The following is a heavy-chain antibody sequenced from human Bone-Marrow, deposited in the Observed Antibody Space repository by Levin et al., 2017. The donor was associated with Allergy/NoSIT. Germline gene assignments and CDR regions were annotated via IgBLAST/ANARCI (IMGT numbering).Heavy chain of an antibody. D-gene: IGHD5-18*01. CDR2: IKPDGSEK. J-gene: IGHJ4*02. CDR3: ARDLLQLWSSDY. CDR1: GFTFSSYW. Sequence: RPGGSLRLSCAASGFTFSSYWMSWVRQAPGKGLEWVANIKPDGSEKYYVDSVKGRFTISRDNGKNSLYLQMNSLRAEDTAVYYCARDLLQLWSSDYWGQGTLVTVSS. V-gene: IGHV3-7*04.